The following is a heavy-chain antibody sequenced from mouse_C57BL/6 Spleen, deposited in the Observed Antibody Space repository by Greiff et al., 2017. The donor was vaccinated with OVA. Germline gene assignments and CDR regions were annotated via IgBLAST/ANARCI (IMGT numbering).Heavy chain of an antibody. Sequence: EVQLQESGPGLVKPSQSLSLTCSVTGYSITSGYYWNWIRQFPGNKLEWMGYISYDGSNNYNPSLKNRISITRDTSKNQFFLKLNSVTTEDTATYYCAREDYHYAMDYWGQGTSVTVSS. CDR1: GYSITSGYY. D-gene: IGHD5-5*01. CDR3: AREDYHYAMDY. J-gene: IGHJ4*01. CDR2: ISYDGSN. V-gene: IGHV3-6*01.